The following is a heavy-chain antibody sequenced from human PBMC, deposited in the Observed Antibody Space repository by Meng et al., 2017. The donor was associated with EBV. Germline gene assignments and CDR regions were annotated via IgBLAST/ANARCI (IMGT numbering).Heavy chain of an antibody. CDR1: GGTFRSDA. V-gene: IGHV1-69*01. D-gene: IGHD3-10*01. Sequence: QVQLLQSGAEVKKPGSSVKVSCRTSGGTFRSDAVSWVRQAPGQGLEWMGGLIPMVGAPHYAQKFQGRVTIIADESTSTHSMELNSLRSEDTAMYYCASESGRGFTPDYWGQGTLDTVSS. CDR2: LIPMVGAP. J-gene: IGHJ4*02. CDR3: ASESGRGFTPDY.